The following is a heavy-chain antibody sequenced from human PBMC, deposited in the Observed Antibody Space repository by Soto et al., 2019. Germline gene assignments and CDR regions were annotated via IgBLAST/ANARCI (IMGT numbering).Heavy chain of an antibody. J-gene: IGHJ6*02. CDR3: ARVPDYYYYGMDV. Sequence: ASVPVSYTASGSPCTSYWMNSVRPAPGQGLEWMGIINPSGGSTSYAQKFQGRVTMTRDTSTSTVYMELSSLRSEDTAVYYCARVPDYYYYGMDVWGQGNTVTVS. CDR2: INPSGGST. CDR1: GSPCTSYW. V-gene: IGHV1-46*01. D-gene: IGHD2-2*01.